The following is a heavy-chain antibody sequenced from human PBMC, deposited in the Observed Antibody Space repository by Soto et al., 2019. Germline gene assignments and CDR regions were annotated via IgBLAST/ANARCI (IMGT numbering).Heavy chain of an antibody. CDR2: IYATGTT. D-gene: IGHD1-1*01. CDR3: VRDGTKTLRDWFDP. J-gene: IGHJ5*02. Sequence: PSETLSLTCAVYCGSFSGYYWSWIRKSSGKGLEWIGRIYATGTTDYNPSLTSRVMMSVDTSKKQFSLKLRSVTAADTAVYYCVRDGTKTLRDWFDPWGQGISVTVSS. CDR1: CGSFSGYY. V-gene: IGHV4-59*10.